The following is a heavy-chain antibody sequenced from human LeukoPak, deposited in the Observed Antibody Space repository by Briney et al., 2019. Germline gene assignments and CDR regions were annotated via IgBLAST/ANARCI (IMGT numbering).Heavy chain of an antibody. J-gene: IGHJ4*02. Sequence: GRSLRLSCAASGFTFSGSAMHWVRQASGRGLEWVGRIRSKANSYATAYAASVKGRFTISRDDSKNTAYLQMNSLKTEDTAVYYCTRRGASSGVPDYWGQGTLVTVSS. CDR3: TRRGASSGVPDY. CDR2: IRSKANSYAT. CDR1: GFTFSGSA. D-gene: IGHD1-26*01. V-gene: IGHV3-73*01.